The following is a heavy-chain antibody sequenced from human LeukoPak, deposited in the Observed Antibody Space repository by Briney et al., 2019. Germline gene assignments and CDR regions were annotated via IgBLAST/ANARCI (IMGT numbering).Heavy chain of an antibody. Sequence: ASVKVSCKASGFTFTSSAMQWVRQARGQRLEWIGWIVVGSGNTNYAQKFQERVTITRDMSTGTAYMELSSLRSEDTAVYYCAAARRDGYTIDYWGQGTLVTVSS. CDR2: IVVGSGNT. CDR1: GFTFTSSA. J-gene: IGHJ4*02. CDR3: AAARRDGYTIDY. V-gene: IGHV1-58*02. D-gene: IGHD5-24*01.